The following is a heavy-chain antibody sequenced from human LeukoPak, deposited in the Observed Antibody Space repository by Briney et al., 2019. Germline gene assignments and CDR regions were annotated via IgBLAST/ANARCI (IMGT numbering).Heavy chain of an antibody. V-gene: IGHV1-69*01. CDR1: GGTFSSYA. CDR2: IIPIFGTA. J-gene: IGHJ3*02. D-gene: IGHD2-2*01. CDR3: ARLGYCSSTSCLQGAFDI. Sequence: SSVKVSCKASGGTFSSYAISWVRQAPGQGLEWMGGIIPIFGTANYAQKFQGRVTITADESTSTAYMELSSLRSEDTAVYYCARLGYCSSTSCLQGAFDIWGQGTMVTVSS.